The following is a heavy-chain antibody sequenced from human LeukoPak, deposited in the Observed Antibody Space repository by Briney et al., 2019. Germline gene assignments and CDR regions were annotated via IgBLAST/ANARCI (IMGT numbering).Heavy chain of an antibody. CDR3: AKASSGWYYFDL. V-gene: IGHV3-30*18. CDR2: ISSDGSSK. J-gene: IGHJ4*02. CDR1: GFTFSSYC. D-gene: IGHD6-19*01. Sequence: PGGSLRLSCAASGFTFSSYCMHWVRQAPGKGLEWVAGISSDGSSKYYADSVKGRFTISRDNSKNTLYLQMNSLRAEDTAVYYCAKASSGWYYFDLWGQGTLVTVSS.